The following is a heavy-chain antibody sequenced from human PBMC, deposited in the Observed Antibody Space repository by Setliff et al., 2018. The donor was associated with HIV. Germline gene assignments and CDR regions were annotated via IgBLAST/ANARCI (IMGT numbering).Heavy chain of an antibody. V-gene: IGHV4-59*11. CDR1: GASITSHY. D-gene: IGHD2-2*01. CDR3: ARHNCGTTACYGVVV. CDR2: IYSTGST. J-gene: IGHJ3*01. Sequence: KPSETLSLTCTVSGASITSHYWSWIRQSPGRELEWIGSIYSTGSTNYNPSLKSRVTMSVDTSKNHVSLKLSSVTAADTAVYYCARHNCGTTACYGVVVWGQGTMVTVSS.